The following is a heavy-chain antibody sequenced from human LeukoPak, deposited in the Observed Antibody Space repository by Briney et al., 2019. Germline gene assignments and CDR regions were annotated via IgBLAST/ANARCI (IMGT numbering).Heavy chain of an antibody. CDR1: GGSMNNYY. CDR3: ARADRGYCSGASCYGFDP. V-gene: IGHV4-4*07. J-gene: IGHJ5*02. Sequence: SETLSLTCTVSGGSMNNYYWNWIRQSAGKGLEWIGYSYTRGTTNYNPSLKSRLTMSVDTSRNQFSLKLSSVTAADTAVYYCARADRGYCSGASCYGFDPWGQGTLVTVSS. CDR2: SYTRGTT. D-gene: IGHD2-15*01.